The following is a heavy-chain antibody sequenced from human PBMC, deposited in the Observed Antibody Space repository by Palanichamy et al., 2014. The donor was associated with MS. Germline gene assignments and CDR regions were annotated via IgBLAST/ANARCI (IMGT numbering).Heavy chain of an antibody. CDR1: LHLYQLR. CDR3: ARDQAGHYDFWSGLLQNPAYYYYGMDV. CDR2: ISAYNGNT. Sequence: QSGAEVKKPGAVSEGLLQGFWLHLYQLRYQLGATGPGQGLEWMGWISAYNGNTNYAQKLQGRVTMTTDTSTSTAYMELRSLRSDDTAVYYCARDQAGHYDFWSGLLQNPAYYYYGMDVWGQGTTVTVSS. V-gene: IGHV1-18*04. J-gene: IGHJ6*02. D-gene: IGHD3-3*01.